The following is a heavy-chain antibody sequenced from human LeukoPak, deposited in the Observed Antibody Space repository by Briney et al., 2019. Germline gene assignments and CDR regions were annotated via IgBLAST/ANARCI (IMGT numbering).Heavy chain of an antibody. CDR2: IIPIFGTA. J-gene: IGHJ6*02. CDR3: ARGSAVDTAMVTYYYYGMDV. D-gene: IGHD5-18*01. V-gene: IGHV1-69*13. CDR1: GGTFSSYA. Sequence: SVKVSCKASGGTFSSYAISWVRQAPGQGLEWMGGIIPIFGTANYAQKFQGRVTITADESTSTAYMELSSLRSEDTAVYYCARGSAVDTAMVTYYYYGMDVWGQGTTVTVSS.